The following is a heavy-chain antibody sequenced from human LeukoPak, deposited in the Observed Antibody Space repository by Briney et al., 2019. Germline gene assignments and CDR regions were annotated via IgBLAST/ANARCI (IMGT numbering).Heavy chain of an antibody. CDR2: IKQDGSEK. D-gene: IGHD2-15*01. J-gene: IGHJ6*03. CDR1: GFTFSTYW. V-gene: IGHV3-7*01. Sequence: GGSLRLSCAASGFTFSTYWMSWVRQAPGKGLEWVANIKQDGSEKYYVDSLKGRFTVSRDNAKNSLYLQINSLRAGDTAVYFCARVGAARYYYYYMDVWGKGTTVTVSS. CDR3: ARVGAARYYYYYMDV.